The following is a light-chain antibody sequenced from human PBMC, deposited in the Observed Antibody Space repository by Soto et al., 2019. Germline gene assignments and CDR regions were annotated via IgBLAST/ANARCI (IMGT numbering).Light chain of an antibody. CDR2: DAS. Sequence: DIQMTQSPSTLSASVGDRVTITCRASQSISSWLVWYQQKPGKAPKLLIYDASSLESGVPSRFSGSGSGTEFTLTISSLQPDDFATYCCQQYNSYPWTFGQGTRVEIK. CDR1: QSISSW. V-gene: IGKV1-5*01. J-gene: IGKJ1*01. CDR3: QQYNSYPWT.